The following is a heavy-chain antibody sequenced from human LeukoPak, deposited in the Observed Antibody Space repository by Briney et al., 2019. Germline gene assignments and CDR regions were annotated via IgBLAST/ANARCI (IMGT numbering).Heavy chain of an antibody. V-gene: IGHV3-30*18. D-gene: IGHD6-19*01. CDR2: LSYDGSEK. Sequence: PGGSLRLSCAASGFTFSTYGMHWVRRAPGKGLEWVAVLSYDGSEKYYADSVKGRCTISRDNSKNTLYLEINSLRAEDTAVYYCAKSSSGWYGGFDYWGQGTLVTVSS. CDR1: GFTFSTYG. CDR3: AKSSSGWYGGFDY. J-gene: IGHJ4*02.